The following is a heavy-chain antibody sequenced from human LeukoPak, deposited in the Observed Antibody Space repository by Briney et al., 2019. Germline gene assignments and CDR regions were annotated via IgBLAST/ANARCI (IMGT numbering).Heavy chain of an antibody. Sequence: GSLRLSCTASGFTFNNYWMTWVRQAPGRGLEWVASIKQDGSEKYYVDSVKGRFTISRDNSKNTLYLQMNSLRAEDTAVYYCARFDYGGNSFDYWGQGTLVIVSS. CDR1: GFTFNNYW. D-gene: IGHD4-23*01. CDR2: IKQDGSEK. CDR3: ARFDYGGNSFDY. V-gene: IGHV3-7*01. J-gene: IGHJ4*02.